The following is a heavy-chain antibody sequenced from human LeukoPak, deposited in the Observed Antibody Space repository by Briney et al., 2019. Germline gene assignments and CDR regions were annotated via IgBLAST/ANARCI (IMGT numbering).Heavy chain of an antibody. Sequence: GGSLRLSCAASGFTFSSYGMHWVRQAPGKGLEWVAVISYDGSNKYYADSVKGRFTISRDNSKNTLYLQMNSLRAEDTAVYYCAKDGWAYYDILTGYYIGYFDYWGQGTLVTVSS. CDR1: GFTFSSYG. D-gene: IGHD3-9*01. V-gene: IGHV3-30*18. CDR2: ISYDGSNK. J-gene: IGHJ4*02. CDR3: AKDGWAYYDILTGYYIGYFDY.